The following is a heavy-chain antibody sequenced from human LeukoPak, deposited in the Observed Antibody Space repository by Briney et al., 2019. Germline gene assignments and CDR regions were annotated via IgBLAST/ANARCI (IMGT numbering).Heavy chain of an antibody. CDR2: ISWNSGSI. CDR3: ARDPVRRDSY. Sequence: GGSLRLSCAASGFTFDDYAMHWVRQAPGKGLEWVSGISWNSGSIGYADSVKGRFTISRDNAKNSLYLQMNSLRAEDTALYYCARDPVRRDSYWGQGTLVTVSS. CDR1: GFTFDDYA. D-gene: IGHD3-10*01. V-gene: IGHV3-9*01. J-gene: IGHJ4*02.